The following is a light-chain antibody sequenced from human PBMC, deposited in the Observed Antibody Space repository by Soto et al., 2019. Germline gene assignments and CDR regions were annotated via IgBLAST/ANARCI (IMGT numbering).Light chain of an antibody. CDR1: SGHSSYA. J-gene: IGLJ1*01. Sequence: QPVLTQSPSASASLGASVKLTCTLSSGHSSYAIAWHQQQPEKGPRYLMKLNSDGSHSKGDGIPDRFSGSSSGAERYLIISRLQSEDEAAYYCQTWGTGIHVFGTGTKLTVL. V-gene: IGLV4-69*01. CDR2: LNSDGSH. CDR3: QTWGTGIHV.